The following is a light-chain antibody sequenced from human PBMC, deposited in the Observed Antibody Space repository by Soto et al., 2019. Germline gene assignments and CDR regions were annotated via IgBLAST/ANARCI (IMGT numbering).Light chain of an antibody. CDR2: DVS. V-gene: IGLV2-14*03. CDR3: TSYTSXSTYV. Sequence: QSVLTQPASVSGSPGQSITISCTGTSSDVGGYNSVSWYQHHPGKAPKLMIYDVSNRSSGVSSRFSGSKSDNTASLTISGLQAEDEADYYCTSYTSXSTYVFGTGTKVTVL. J-gene: IGLJ1*01. CDR1: SSDVGGYNS.